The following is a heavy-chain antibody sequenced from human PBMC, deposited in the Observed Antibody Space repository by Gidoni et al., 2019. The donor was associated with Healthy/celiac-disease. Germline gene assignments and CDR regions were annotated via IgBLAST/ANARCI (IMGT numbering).Heavy chain of an antibody. CDR1: GVTFSSYW. D-gene: IGHD5-12*01. V-gene: IGHV3-7*01. CDR3: ARSLRLDY. J-gene: IGHJ4*02. CDR2: IKQDGSEK. Sequence: VQLVESGGGLVQPGGSLRLSCAASGVTFSSYWMSWVRQAPGKGLEWVANIKQDGSEKYYVDSVKGRFTISRDNAKNSLYLQMNSLRAEDTAVYYCARSLRLDYWGQGTLVTVSS.